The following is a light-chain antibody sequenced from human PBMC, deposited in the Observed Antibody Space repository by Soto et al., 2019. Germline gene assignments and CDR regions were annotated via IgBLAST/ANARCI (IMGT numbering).Light chain of an antibody. Sequence: EIVLTQSPATLSLSPGERATLSCRASQSVSSYLAWYQQKPGQAPRLLIYDASNRATGIPARFSGSGSGTDFALALRSLEPEDFAVYYCQQRSNWPPIFTFGPGTKVDIK. CDR1: QSVSSY. V-gene: IGKV3-11*01. CDR2: DAS. CDR3: QQRSNWPPIFT. J-gene: IGKJ3*01.